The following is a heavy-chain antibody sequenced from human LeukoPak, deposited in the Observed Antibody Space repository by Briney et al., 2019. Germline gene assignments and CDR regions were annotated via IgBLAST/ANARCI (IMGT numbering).Heavy chain of an antibody. J-gene: IGHJ4*02. D-gene: IGHD3-3*01. CDR3: ARSSYDFWSGYVSEPFDY. CDR2: IIPIFGTA. Sequence: SVKVSCKASGGTFSSYAISWVRQAPGQGLEWMGGIIPIFGTANYAQKFQGRVTMTRNTSISTAYMELSSLRSEDTAVYYCARSSYDFWSGYVSEPFDYWGQGTLVTVSS. V-gene: IGHV1-69*05. CDR1: GGTFSSYA.